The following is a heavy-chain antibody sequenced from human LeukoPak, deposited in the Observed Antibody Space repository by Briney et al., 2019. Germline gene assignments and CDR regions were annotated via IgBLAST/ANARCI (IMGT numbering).Heavy chain of an antibody. D-gene: IGHD3-10*01. V-gene: IGHV3-23*01. CDR3: ARERFYGSGAPKFDY. Sequence: PGGSLRLSCAASGFTFSSYAMSWVRQAPGKGLEWVSAISGSGGSTYYADSVKGRFTISRDNAKNSLFLQMNTLRVEDTAVYYCARERFYGSGAPKFDYWGQGNLVIVSS. J-gene: IGHJ4*02. CDR1: GFTFSSYA. CDR2: ISGSGGST.